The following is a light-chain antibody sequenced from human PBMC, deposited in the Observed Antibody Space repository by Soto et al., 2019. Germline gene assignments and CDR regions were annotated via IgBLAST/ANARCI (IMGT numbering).Light chain of an antibody. CDR1: QSVSSN. V-gene: IGKV3-15*01. J-gene: IGKJ1*01. CDR3: QQYNNWPGS. CDR2: GAS. Sequence: EIVMTQSPATLSVSPGERATLSCRASQSVSSNLAWYQQKPGQAPRLLIYGASTRATGNPAGFSGSGSGTEFTLSISRLQSEDFAVYYCQQYNNWPGSFGQGTKVEIK.